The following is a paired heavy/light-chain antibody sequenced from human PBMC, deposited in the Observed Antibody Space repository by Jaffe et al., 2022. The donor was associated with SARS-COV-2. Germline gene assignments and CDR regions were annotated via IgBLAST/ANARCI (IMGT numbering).Light chain of an antibody. V-gene: IGKV1-39*01. Sequence: DTQMTQSPSSLSASVGDRLTISCRASHGISSYLNWYQQKPGKAPKLLIYAASSLQSGVPSRFSGSGSGTDFTLTISSLQPEDFATYYCQQSYSTPGSFGGGTKVEIK. J-gene: IGKJ4*01. CDR1: HGISSY. CDR2: AAS. CDR3: QQSYSTPGS.
Heavy chain of an antibody. Sequence: EVQLLESGGDLVQPGGSLRLSCTASGFTFSSFAMSWVRQAPGKGLEWVSVISGSGGSTYYADSVKGRFTVSRDNSKNTLYLHMNSLGADDTAVYYCAKDPGNEDWNYSGFDNWGQGTLVTVSS. CDR1: GFTFSSFA. V-gene: IGHV3-23*01. CDR3: AKDPGNEDWNYSGFDN. J-gene: IGHJ4*02. CDR2: ISGSGGST. D-gene: IGHD1-7*01.